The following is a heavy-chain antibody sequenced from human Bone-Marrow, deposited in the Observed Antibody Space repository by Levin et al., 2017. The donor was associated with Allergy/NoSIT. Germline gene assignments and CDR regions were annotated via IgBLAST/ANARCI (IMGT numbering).Heavy chain of an antibody. CDR1: GYSFTGNW. V-gene: IGHV5-51*01. CDR2: IYPRDYET. Sequence: GESLKISCKASGYSFTGNWIGWVRQMPGRGLEWMGIIYPRDYETRYNPSFQAHVTISADKSIGTAYLEWTSLKAADTAMYFFARVHSGTYYLFDSWGQGALVTVSS. CDR3: ARVHSGTYYLFDS. D-gene: IGHD3-10*01. J-gene: IGHJ4*02.